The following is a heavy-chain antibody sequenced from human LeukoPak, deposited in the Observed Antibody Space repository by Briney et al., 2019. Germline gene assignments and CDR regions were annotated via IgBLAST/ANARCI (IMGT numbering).Heavy chain of an antibody. CDR2: INSDGSST. D-gene: IGHD3-10*01. J-gene: IGHJ4*02. CDR1: GFTFSSYW. CDR3: AKSSRGIMVRVLDY. V-gene: IGHV3-74*01. Sequence: GGSLRLSCAASGFTFSSYWMHWVRQAPGKGLVWVSRINSDGSSTSYADSVKGRFTISRDYSKNTLYLQMNSLRAEDTAVYYCAKSSRGIMVRVLDYWGQGTLVTVSS.